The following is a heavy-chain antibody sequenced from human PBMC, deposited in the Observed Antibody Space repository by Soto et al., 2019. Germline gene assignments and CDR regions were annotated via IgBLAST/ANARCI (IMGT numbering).Heavy chain of an antibody. Sequence: EVQLVESGGGLVQPGRSLRLSCVTSGFTFDDYSMHWVRQAPGKGLEWVSSISWNSGNIDYADSVKGRFTVSRDNARNSLYLHMDSLRSEDTAVYYCARDASITTSYLPYWGQGTLVTVSS. V-gene: IGHV3-9*01. CDR2: ISWNSGNI. CDR1: GFTFDDYS. D-gene: IGHD1-1*01. CDR3: ARDASITTSYLPY. J-gene: IGHJ4*02.